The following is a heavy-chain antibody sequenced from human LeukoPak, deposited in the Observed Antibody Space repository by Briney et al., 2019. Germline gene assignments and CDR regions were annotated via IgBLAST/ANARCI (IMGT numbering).Heavy chain of an antibody. J-gene: IGHJ6*02. V-gene: IGHV3-53*01. CDR3: ARDGRAVAPYYYYGMDV. CDR1: GFTVSSNY. CDR2: IYSGGST. D-gene: IGHD6-19*01. Sequence: GGSLRLSCAASGFTVSSNYMSWVRQAPGKGLEWVSVIYSGGSTYYADSVKGRFTIPRDNSKNTLYLQMNSLRAEDTAVYYCARDGRAVAPYYYYGMDVWGQGTTVTVSS.